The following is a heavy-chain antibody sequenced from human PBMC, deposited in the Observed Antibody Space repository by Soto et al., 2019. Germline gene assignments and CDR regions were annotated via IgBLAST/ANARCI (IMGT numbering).Heavy chain of an antibody. CDR3: ASRDPGTSVDY. D-gene: IGHD1-7*01. Sequence: SETLSLTCAVSGGFFTSNNWWTWVRQPPGQGLEWIGEIYRTGSTNYNPSLKSRVTISLDKSENQFSLKVTSLTAADTAVYYCASRDPGTSVDYWGQGTLVTVSS. CDR1: GGFFTSNNW. V-gene: IGHV4-4*02. J-gene: IGHJ4*02. CDR2: IYRTGST.